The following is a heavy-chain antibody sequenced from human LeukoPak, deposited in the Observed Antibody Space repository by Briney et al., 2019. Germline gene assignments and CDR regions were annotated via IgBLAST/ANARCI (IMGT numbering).Heavy chain of an antibody. CDR2: IHHTGNT. V-gene: IGHV4-59*12. J-gene: IGHJ4*02. D-gene: IGHD1-20*01. CDR1: GGSISSYY. Sequence: SETLSLTCTVSGGSISSYYWSWIRQSPGKGLEWIASIHHTGNTYYNPSLESRVTISVDTSKNQFSLKLSSVTAADTAMYYCARDTSPGITGTYWGQGTLVTVSS. CDR3: ARDTSPGITGTY.